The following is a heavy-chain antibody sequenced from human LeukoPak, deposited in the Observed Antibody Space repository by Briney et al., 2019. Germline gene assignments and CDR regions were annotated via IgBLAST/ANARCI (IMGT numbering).Heavy chain of an antibody. CDR3: ARDSRIQLGGRHYSDSSGYPT. V-gene: IGHV7-4-1*02. CDR1: GYTFTSYG. Sequence: GASVKVSCKASGYTFTSYGISWVRQAPGQGLEWMGWIKTNTGNPTYAQGFTGRFVFSLDTSVSTAYLQINSLKAADTAMYYCARDSRIQLGGRHYSDSSGYPTWGQGTLVTVSS. D-gene: IGHD3-22*01. J-gene: IGHJ4*02. CDR2: IKTNTGNP.